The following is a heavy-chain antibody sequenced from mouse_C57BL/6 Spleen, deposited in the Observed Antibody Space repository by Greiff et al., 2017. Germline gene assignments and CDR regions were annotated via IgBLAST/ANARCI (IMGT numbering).Heavy chain of an antibody. D-gene: IGHD2-3*01. Sequence: VQLQQPGAELVKPGASVKLSCKASGYTFTSYWMQWVKQRPGQGLEWIGEIDPSDSYTNYNQKFKGKATLTVDTSSSTAYMQLSSLTSEDSAVYYCAGGPIYDGYLYYFDYWGQGTTLTVSS. J-gene: IGHJ2*01. CDR2: IDPSDSYT. CDR1: GYTFTSYW. V-gene: IGHV1-50*01. CDR3: AGGPIYDGYLYYFDY.